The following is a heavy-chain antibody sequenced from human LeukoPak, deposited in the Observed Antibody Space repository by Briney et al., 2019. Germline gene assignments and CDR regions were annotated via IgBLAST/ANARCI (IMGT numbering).Heavy chain of an antibody. CDR2: ISVSGSTT. CDR1: GFTFSNYA. CDR3: ARRHSSGWYAD. V-gene: IGHV3-23*01. J-gene: IGHJ4*02. D-gene: IGHD6-19*01. Sequence: PGGSLRLSCAASGFTFSNYAMSWVRQAPGKGLEWVSAISVSGSTTYYADSVKGRFTISRDNVKNSLYLQMNSLRAEDTAVYYCARRHSSGWYADWGQGTLVTVSS.